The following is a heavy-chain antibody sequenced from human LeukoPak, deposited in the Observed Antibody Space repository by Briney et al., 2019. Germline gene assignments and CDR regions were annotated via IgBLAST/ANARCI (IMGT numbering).Heavy chain of an antibody. CDR2: IRYDGSNK. CDR1: GFTFSSHG. V-gene: IGHV3-30*02. J-gene: IGHJ4*02. CDR3: AKGPVRGVIMDY. D-gene: IGHD3-10*01. Sequence: GGSLRLSCAASGFTFSSHGMHWVRQAPGKGLEWVAFIRYDGSNKYYADSVKGRFTISRDNSKNTLYLQMNSLRAEDTAVYYCAKGPVRGVIMDYWGQGTLVTVSS.